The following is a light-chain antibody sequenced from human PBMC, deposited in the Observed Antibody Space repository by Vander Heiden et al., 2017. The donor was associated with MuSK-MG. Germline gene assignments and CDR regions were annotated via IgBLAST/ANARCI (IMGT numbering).Light chain of an antibody. J-gene: IGKJ3*01. CDR1: QSISSY. Sequence: DHQMCQSPSSLSPSLGARVTITCRASQSISSYVNWYQQKPGKAPKLLIYGASSWQSGVPSRFSGSGSGTEFTLTISSLQPEDFATYYCQQCDSAPPFTFGQGTKVDIK. V-gene: IGKV1-39*01. CDR3: QQCDSAPPFT. CDR2: GAS.